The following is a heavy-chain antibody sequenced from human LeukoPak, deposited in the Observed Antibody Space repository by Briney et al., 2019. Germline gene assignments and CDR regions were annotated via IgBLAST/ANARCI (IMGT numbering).Heavy chain of an antibody. CDR2: FIPISGTA. Sequence: SVKVSCKASGNSFNKYAITWVRQAPGQGLEWMGEFIPISGTAKYAKKFQGRVTITADKSTSTAYMDLNSLRSEDTAVYYCTRGGFGELYHFDYWGQGTLVTVSS. V-gene: IGHV1-69*06. CDR1: GNSFNKYA. J-gene: IGHJ4*02. D-gene: IGHD3-10*01. CDR3: TRGGFGELYHFDY.